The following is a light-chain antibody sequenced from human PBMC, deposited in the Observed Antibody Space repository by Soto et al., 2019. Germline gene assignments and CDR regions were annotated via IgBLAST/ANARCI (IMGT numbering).Light chain of an antibody. CDR1: QSVSSGY. J-gene: IGKJ3*01. CDR2: GAS. CDR3: QQYGNSPPSVT. Sequence: EIVLTQSPNTLSLSPGETSTLSCRASQSVSSGYLVWYQQKPGQAPRLLIYGASTRATGIPDRFSGSGSRTDFTLAISRLEPEDFAVYYCQQYGNSPPSVTFGPGTKVDIK. V-gene: IGKV3-20*01.